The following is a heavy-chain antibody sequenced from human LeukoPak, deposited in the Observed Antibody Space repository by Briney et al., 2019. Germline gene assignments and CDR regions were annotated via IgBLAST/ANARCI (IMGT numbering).Heavy chain of an antibody. CDR1: GASISTSAYY. V-gene: IGHV4-39*01. CDR2: IYYSGST. CDR3: AKSDGYGLIDY. Sequence: SETLSLTCTVSGASISTSAYYWGWIRQPPGKGLDWIGNIYYSGSTYYNPSLKSRVTISVDSSKNQFSLRLRSVTTADTAVYYCAKSDGYGLIDYWGQGTLVTVSS. J-gene: IGHJ4*02. D-gene: IGHD5-24*01.